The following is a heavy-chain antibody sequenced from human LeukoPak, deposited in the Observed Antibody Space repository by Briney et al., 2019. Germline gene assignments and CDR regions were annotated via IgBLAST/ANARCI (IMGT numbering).Heavy chain of an antibody. J-gene: IGHJ5*02. Sequence: GSLRPSCALSGFTLSSYSMNWVRHGPGKGLEWVVSTKQDGREKLYGDSVRGRFTVSRDNARNSLYLHMNTLRAEDTALYYCARTGEDYADNAGYGGYDPWGQGTLVTVSS. D-gene: IGHD5-12*01. CDR2: TKQDGREK. CDR1: GFTLSSYS. V-gene: IGHV3-7*01. CDR3: ARTGEDYADNAGYGGYDP.